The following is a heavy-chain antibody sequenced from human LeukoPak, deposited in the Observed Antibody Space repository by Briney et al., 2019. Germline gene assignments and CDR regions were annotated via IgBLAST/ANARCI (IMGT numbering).Heavy chain of an antibody. J-gene: IGHJ4*02. D-gene: IGHD3-10*01. V-gene: IGHV4-34*01. CDR2: INHSGST. CDR1: GGSFSGYY. Sequence: TSETLSLTCALYGGSFSGYYWSWIRQPPGKGLEWIGEINHSGSTNYNPSLKSRVTISVDTSKNQFSLKLSSVTAADTAVYYCARGVGVQGVPHYYFDYWGQGTLVTVSS. CDR3: ARGVGVQGVPHYYFDY.